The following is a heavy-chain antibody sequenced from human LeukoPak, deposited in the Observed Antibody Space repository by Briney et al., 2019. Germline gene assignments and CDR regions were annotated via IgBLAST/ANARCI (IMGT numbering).Heavy chain of an antibody. Sequence: SETLSLTCSVSGGSLSSYYWSWIRQPPGKGLEWIGYIYYSGNTNYNPSLKSRVTISIDTSKNQFSLKLTSVTAADTAVYYCARAGSSGYLIDYWGQGTRVTVSS. V-gene: IGHV4-59*01. D-gene: IGHD3-22*01. CDR1: GGSLSSYY. CDR3: ARAGSSGYLIDY. J-gene: IGHJ4*02. CDR2: IYYSGNT.